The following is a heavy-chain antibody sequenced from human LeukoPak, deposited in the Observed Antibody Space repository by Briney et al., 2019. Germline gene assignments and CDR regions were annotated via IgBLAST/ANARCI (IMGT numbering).Heavy chain of an antibody. CDR3: ARESYGSGSYSSPYNWFDP. CDR2: ISSNGGST. CDR1: GFTFSSYA. J-gene: IGHJ5*02. V-gene: IGHV3-64*01. D-gene: IGHD3-10*01. Sequence: GGSLRLSCAASGFTFSSYAMHWVRQAPGKGLEYVSAISSNGGSTYYANSVKGRFTISRDNSKNTLYLQMGSLRAEDMAVYYCARESYGSGSYSSPYNWFDPWGQGTLVTVSS.